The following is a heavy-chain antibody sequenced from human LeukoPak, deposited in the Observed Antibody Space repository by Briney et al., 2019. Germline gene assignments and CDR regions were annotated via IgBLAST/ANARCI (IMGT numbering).Heavy chain of an antibody. CDR3: GGSSAYYNEADI. J-gene: IGHJ3*02. V-gene: IGHV1-46*01. Sequence: ASVTVSFKTSGYIFTNYYVHWVRQAPGQGLEWLGIINPSGGSTTYAQKFQGRVTMTTDTSTSTVYMKLTRLTPPDTTVYYCGGSSAYYNEADIWGQGTMVTVSS. D-gene: IGHD3-9*01. CDR2: INPSGGST. CDR1: GYIFTNYY.